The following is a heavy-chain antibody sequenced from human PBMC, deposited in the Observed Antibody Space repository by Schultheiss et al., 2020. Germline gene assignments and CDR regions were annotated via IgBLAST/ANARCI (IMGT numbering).Heavy chain of an antibody. CDR3: ARGQGATSYWYFDL. CDR1: GGSISSYY. V-gene: IGHV4-31*01. Sequence: SETLSLTCTVSGGSISSYYWSWIRQHPGKGLEWIGYIYYSGSTYYNPSLKSLVTISVDTSKNQFSLKLSSVTAADTAVYYCARGQGATSYWYFDLWGRGTLVTVSS. J-gene: IGHJ2*01. D-gene: IGHD5-12*01. CDR2: IYYSGST.